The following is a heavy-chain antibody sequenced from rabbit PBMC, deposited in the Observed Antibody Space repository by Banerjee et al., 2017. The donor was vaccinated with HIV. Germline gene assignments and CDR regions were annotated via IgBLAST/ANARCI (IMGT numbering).Heavy chain of an antibody. CDR1: GFSFSNKSV. J-gene: IGHJ4*01. Sequence: QEQLEESGGDLVKPEGSLTLTCTASGFSFSNKSVMCWVRQAPGKGLEWIACINTSSGNTVYASWAKGRFSTSKTSSTAVTLQMTSLTAADTATYFCARSLPGTWYYYGFNWWGPGTLVTVS. CDR3: ARSLPGTWYYYGFNW. CDR2: INTSSGNT. D-gene: IGHD8-1*01. V-gene: IGHV1S45*01.